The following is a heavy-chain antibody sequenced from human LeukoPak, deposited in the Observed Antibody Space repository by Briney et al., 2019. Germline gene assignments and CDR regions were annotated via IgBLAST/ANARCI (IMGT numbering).Heavy chain of an antibody. V-gene: IGHV3-23*01. D-gene: IGHD6-19*01. CDR1: GFTFSSYP. CDR2: SSNSGSST. Sequence: PGGSLRLSCAASGFTFSSYPITWARQAQGKGRGWVSMSSNSGSSTRYAGSVKGRFTISRDNPKDTLYLQMSSLRVEDTAVYYCAKSLATGWYVNEYWGQGTLVTVSS. J-gene: IGHJ4*02. CDR3: AKSLATGWYVNEY.